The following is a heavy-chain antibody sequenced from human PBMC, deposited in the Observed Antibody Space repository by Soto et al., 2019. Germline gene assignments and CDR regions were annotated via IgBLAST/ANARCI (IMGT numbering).Heavy chain of an antibody. V-gene: IGHV3-53*01. CDR1: GFTVSSNY. J-gene: IGHJ6*02. CDR3: ARVRSRGVGAVYIHYYSMDV. CDR2: IYSGGST. D-gene: IGHD3-3*01. Sequence: PGGSLRLSCAASGFTVSSNYMSWVRQAPGKGLEWVSVIYSGGSTYYADSVKGRFTISRDNSKNTLYLQMNSLRAEDTAVYYCARVRSRGVGAVYIHYYSMDVWGLGTTVTVSS.